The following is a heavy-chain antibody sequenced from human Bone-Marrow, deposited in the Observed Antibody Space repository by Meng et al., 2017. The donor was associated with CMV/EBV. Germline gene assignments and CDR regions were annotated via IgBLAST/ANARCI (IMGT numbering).Heavy chain of an antibody. CDR1: GFTFDDYG. J-gene: IGHJ5*02. CDR2: INWNGGST. Sequence: GESLKISCAASGFTFDDYGMSWVRQVPGKGLEWVSGINWNGGSTGYADSVKGRFTISRDNAKNSLSLQMDSLRAEDTALYHCARKLGGSYYTIWFDPWGQGNLVTVSS. D-gene: IGHD1-26*01. V-gene: IGHV3-20*01. CDR3: ARKLGGSYYTIWFDP.